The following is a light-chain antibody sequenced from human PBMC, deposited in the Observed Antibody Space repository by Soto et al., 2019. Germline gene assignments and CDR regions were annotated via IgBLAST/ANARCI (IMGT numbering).Light chain of an antibody. J-gene: IGKJ5*01. Sequence: EIVLTQSPATLSLSPGEGATLSCRASQSVGIYLAWYRQKPGQAPGLLIYDASNRATGIPARFSGSGSGTDFTLTISSLEPEDFAVYYCQQRYSWPPITFGQGTRLEIK. V-gene: IGKV3-11*01. CDR3: QQRYSWPPIT. CDR2: DAS. CDR1: QSVGIY.